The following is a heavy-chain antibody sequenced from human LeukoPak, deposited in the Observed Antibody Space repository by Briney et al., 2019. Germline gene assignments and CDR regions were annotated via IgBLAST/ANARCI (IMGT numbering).Heavy chain of an antibody. V-gene: IGHV4-59*01. CDR2: IYSSGST. Sequence: SETLSLTCTVSGGSISSFYWSWIRQPPGKGLEWIGYIYSSGSTKYNPSLKSRVAMSVDTSKNQFSLKVNSVTAADTAVYFCARATTNWNYDYWGQGTLVTVSS. CDR1: GGSISSFY. CDR3: ARATTNWNYDY. J-gene: IGHJ4*02. D-gene: IGHD1-7*01.